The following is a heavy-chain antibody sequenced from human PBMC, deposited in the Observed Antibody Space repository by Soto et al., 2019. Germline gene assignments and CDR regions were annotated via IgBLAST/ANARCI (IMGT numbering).Heavy chain of an antibody. D-gene: IGHD6-19*01. CDR3: TTGSSGWLEGAFDI. CDR2: IKSKTDGGTT. V-gene: IGHV3-15*01. J-gene: IGHJ3*02. CDR1: GFTFSNAW. Sequence: EVQLVESGGGLVKPGGSLRLSCAASGFTFSNAWMSWVRQAPGKGLEWVGRIKSKTDGGTTDYAAPVKGRFTISRDDSKNTLYLHMNSLKTEDTAVYYCTTGSSGWLEGAFDIWGQGTMVTVSS.